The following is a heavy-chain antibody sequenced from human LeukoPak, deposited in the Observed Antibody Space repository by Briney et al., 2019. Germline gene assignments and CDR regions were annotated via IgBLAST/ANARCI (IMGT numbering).Heavy chain of an antibody. Sequence: ASVKVSCKASGYTFTSYGINWVRQATGQGLEWMGWMNPNSGNTGYAQKFQGRVTMTRNTSISTAYVELSSLRSEDTAVYYCARGRSGWFPLEDYWGQGTLVTVSS. D-gene: IGHD6-19*01. J-gene: IGHJ4*02. CDR3: ARGRSGWFPLEDY. CDR1: GYTFTSYG. CDR2: MNPNSGNT. V-gene: IGHV1-8*02.